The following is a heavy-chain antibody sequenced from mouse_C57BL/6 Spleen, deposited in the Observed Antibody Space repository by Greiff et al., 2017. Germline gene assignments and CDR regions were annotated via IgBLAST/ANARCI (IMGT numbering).Heavy chain of an antibody. J-gene: IGHJ4*01. Sequence: EVHLVESGGGLVKPGGSLKLSCAASGFTFSSYAMSWVRQTPEKRLEWVATISDGGSYTYYPDNVKGRFTISRDNAKNNLYLQMSHLKSEDTAMYYCARETTVVATEGAMDYWGQGTAVTVSS. CDR2: ISDGGSYT. CDR3: ARETTVVATEGAMDY. V-gene: IGHV5-4*01. CDR1: GFTFSSYA. D-gene: IGHD1-1*01.